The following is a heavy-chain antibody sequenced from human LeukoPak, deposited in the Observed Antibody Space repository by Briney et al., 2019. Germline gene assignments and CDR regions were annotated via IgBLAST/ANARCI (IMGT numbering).Heavy chain of an antibody. J-gene: IGHJ3*02. CDR1: GFTFSSYA. CDR2: ISSTGGST. D-gene: IGHD4-11*01. CDR3: VKAPRTTVVGFDI. V-gene: IGHV3-64D*09. Sequence: GGSLRLSCSASGFTFSSYAMHWVRQATGKGLEYVSAISSTGGSTYYADSVKGRFTISRDNSKNTLYLQMSSLRAEDTSVYYCVKAPRTTVVGFDIWGQGTMVTVSS.